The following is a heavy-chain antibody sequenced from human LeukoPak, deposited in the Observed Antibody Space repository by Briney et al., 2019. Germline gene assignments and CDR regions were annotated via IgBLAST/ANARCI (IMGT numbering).Heavy chain of an antibody. CDR2: IYWDDDN. D-gene: IGHD5-18*01. Sequence: SGPTLVKPTQTLTLTCTFSGFSLSTSGVGVGWIRQPSGKALEWLALIYWDDDNRYSPSLKSRLTITKDTSKNRVVLTMTNMDPVDTATYYCAHSPRGYSYGYGWYYFDYWGQGTLVTVSS. CDR1: GFSLSTSGVG. J-gene: IGHJ4*02. V-gene: IGHV2-5*02. CDR3: AHSPRGYSYGYGWYYFDY.